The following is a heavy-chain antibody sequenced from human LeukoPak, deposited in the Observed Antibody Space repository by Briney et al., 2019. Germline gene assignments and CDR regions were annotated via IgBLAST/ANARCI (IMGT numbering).Heavy chain of an antibody. Sequence: GASVKVSCKASGYTFTSYGISWVRQAPGQGLEWMGWISAYNGNTDYAQKLQGRVTMTTDTSTSTAYMELRSLRSDDTAVYYCARVFKWELLLDWFDPWGQGTLVTVSS. CDR2: ISAYNGNT. V-gene: IGHV1-18*01. CDR3: ARVFKWELLLDWFDP. CDR1: GYTFTSYG. D-gene: IGHD1-26*01. J-gene: IGHJ5*02.